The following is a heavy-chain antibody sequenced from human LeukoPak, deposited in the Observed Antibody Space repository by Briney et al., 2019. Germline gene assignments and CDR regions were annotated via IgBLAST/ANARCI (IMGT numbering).Heavy chain of an antibody. V-gene: IGHV3-30*03. CDR2: ISYDESNK. CDR3: ARDPYSGNYGNYYYYYMDV. CDR1: GFTFSTYG. Sequence: GRSLRLSCAASGFTFSTYGMHWVRQAPGKGLEWVAVISYDESNKYYADSVKGRFTISRDNSKNTLYLQMNSLRAEDTAVYYCARDPYSGNYGNYYYYYMDVWGKGTTVTISS. J-gene: IGHJ6*03. D-gene: IGHD1-26*01.